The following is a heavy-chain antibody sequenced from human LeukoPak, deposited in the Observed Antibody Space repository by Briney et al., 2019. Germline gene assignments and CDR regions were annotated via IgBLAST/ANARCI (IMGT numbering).Heavy chain of an antibody. CDR2: IYYSGST. J-gene: IGHJ4*02. CDR1: GDSLSSHY. V-gene: IGHV4-59*06. D-gene: IGHD5-24*01. CDR3: ASQMASIDY. Sequence: PSETLSLTCTVSGDSLSSHYWSWIRQPPGKGLEWIGYIYYSGSTYYNPSLKSRVTISVDTSKNQFSLKLSSVTAADTAVYYCASQMASIDYWGQGTLVTVSS.